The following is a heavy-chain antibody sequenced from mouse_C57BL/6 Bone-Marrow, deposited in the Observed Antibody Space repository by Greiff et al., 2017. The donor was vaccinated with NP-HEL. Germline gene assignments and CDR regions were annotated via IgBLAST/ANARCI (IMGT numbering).Heavy chain of an antibody. CDR3: ARDFASITTVVATDY. CDR2: ISDGGSYT. V-gene: IGHV5-4*01. D-gene: IGHD1-1*01. J-gene: IGHJ2*01. CDR1: GFTFSSYA. Sequence: EVQGVESGGGLVKPGGSLKLSCAASGFTFSSYAMSWVRQTPEKRLEWVATISDGGSYTYYPDNVKGRFTISRDNAKNNLYLQMSHLKSEDTAMYYCARDFASITTVVATDYWGQGTTLTVSS.